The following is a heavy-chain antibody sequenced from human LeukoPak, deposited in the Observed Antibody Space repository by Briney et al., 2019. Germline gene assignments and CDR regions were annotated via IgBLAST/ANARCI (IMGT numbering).Heavy chain of an antibody. CDR3: ARVSSSATCYGCSDWFDP. J-gene: IGHJ5*02. Sequence: PSETLSLTCTVSGGSIRSHYWSWIRQPAGKGLEWIGRIYTSGSANYNPSLRSRVTMSVDTSKNQFSLKLNSVTAADTAVYYCARVSSSATCYGCSDWFDPWGQGTLVTVSS. CDR1: GGSIRSHY. V-gene: IGHV4-4*07. CDR2: IYTSGSA. D-gene: IGHD2-2*01.